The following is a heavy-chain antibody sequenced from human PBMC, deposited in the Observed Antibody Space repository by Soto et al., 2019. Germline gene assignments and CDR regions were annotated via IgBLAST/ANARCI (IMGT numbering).Heavy chain of an antibody. CDR1: GGSVSSGSYY. CDR3: ARGGGIAAPGKYFQH. V-gene: IGHV4-61*01. J-gene: IGHJ1*01. Sequence: SETLSLTCTVSGGSVSSGSYYWSWIRQPPGKGLEWIGYIYYSGSTNYNPSLKSRVTISVDTSKNQFSLKLSSVTAADTAVYYCARGGGIAAPGKYFQHWGQGTLVTVSS. CDR2: IYYSGST. D-gene: IGHD6-13*01.